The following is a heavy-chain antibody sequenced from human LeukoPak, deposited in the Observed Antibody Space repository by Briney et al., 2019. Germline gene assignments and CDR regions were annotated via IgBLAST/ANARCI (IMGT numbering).Heavy chain of an antibody. V-gene: IGHV3-11*01. D-gene: IGHD3-22*01. CDR3: ARIYDSTGYPFDQ. J-gene: IGHJ4*02. Sequence: GGSLRLSCTASGFTFSDYYMSWIRQAPEKGLEWVSYISPSGSNINYADSVKGRFTISRDNAKNSLYLQMNSLRAEDTAVYYCARIYDSTGYPFDQWGQGTPVTVSS. CDR2: ISPSGSNI. CDR1: GFTFSDYY.